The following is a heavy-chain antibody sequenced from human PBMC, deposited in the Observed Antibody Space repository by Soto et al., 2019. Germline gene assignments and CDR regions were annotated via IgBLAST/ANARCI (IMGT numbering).Heavy chain of an antibody. CDR3: ARAGGYCSGGSCYRTNWFDP. V-gene: IGHV4-34*01. D-gene: IGHD2-15*01. Sequence: SETLSLTCAVYGGSFSSYYWSWIRQPPGKGLEWIGEINHSGSTNYNPSLKSRVTISVDTSKNQFSLKLSSVTAADTAVYYCARAGGYCSGGSCYRTNWFDPWGQGTLVTVSS. J-gene: IGHJ5*02. CDR2: INHSGST. CDR1: GGSFSSYY.